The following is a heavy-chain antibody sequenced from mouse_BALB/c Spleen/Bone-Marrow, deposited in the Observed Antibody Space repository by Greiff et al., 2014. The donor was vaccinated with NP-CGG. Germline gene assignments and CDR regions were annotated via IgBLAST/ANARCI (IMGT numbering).Heavy chain of an antibody. Sequence: EVQLQQSGAELVKPGASVKLSCTASGFNIEDTYMHWVKQRPEQGLEWIGRIDPANGNTKYDPEFQGEATITADTSSNTAYLQLSSLTSEDTAVYYCARGGPEDCYWGQGTTLTVSS. J-gene: IGHJ2*01. CDR3: ARGGPEDCY. V-gene: IGHV14-3*02. CDR1: GFNIEDTY. CDR2: IDPANGNT.